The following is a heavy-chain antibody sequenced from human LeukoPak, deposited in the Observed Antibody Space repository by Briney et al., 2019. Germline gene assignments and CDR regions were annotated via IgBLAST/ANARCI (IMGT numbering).Heavy chain of an antibody. Sequence: GGSLRLSCAASGFTFSSYWMHWVRQVPGKGLVWVSRITNDGSSTAHADSVKGRLTISRDNAKNTLYLQMNSLRAEDTAVYYCASGGRSLDYWGQGTLVSVSP. D-gene: IGHD3-3*01. CDR3: ASGGRSLDY. CDR1: GFTFSSYW. CDR2: ITNDGSST. V-gene: IGHV3-74*01. J-gene: IGHJ4*02.